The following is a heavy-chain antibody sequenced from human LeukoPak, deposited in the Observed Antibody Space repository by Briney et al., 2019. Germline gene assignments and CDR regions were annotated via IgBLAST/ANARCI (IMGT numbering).Heavy chain of an antibody. V-gene: IGHV3-48*02. D-gene: IGHD3-10*01. CDR3: ARVGRGVFGMDV. Sequence: VWSLSLYRAASGLTCRIKGLNWVREAPGKGKEWVSYIINSGGTVYYTDSVQGRFTISRDNARNSLFLQMNSLRDEDTAVYYCARVGRGVFGMDVWGQGTTVTVSS. CDR1: GLTCRIKG. CDR2: IINSGGTV. J-gene: IGHJ6*02.